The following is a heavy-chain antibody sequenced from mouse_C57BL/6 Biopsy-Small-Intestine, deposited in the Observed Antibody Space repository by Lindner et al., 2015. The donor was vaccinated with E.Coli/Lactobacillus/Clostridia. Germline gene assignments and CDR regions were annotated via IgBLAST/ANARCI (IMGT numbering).Heavy chain of an antibody. CDR1: GYSFITYG. J-gene: IGHJ1*01. CDR2: ISAHNGNT. D-gene: IGHD1-1*01. V-gene: IGHV1-66*01. CDR3: ASNTVTTNFFYYGLDV. Sequence: SVKVSCKASGYSFITYGITWVRQAPRQGLEWMGWISAHNGNTKYAQNLQGRLTMTADTSTNTVYMELRSLRSGDTAVYYCASNTVTTNFFYYGLDVWGQGTTVTVSS.